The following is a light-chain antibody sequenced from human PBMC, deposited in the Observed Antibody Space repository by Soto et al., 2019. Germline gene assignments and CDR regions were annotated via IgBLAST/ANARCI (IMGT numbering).Light chain of an antibody. CDR1: QNVNSN. V-gene: IGKV3-15*01. J-gene: IGKJ4*01. CDR2: GAS. Sequence: EIVMTQSPATLSVFPGERATLSCRASQNVNSNLAWSQQKLGQAPRLLIYGASTRATGIPASFSGSGSGTEFTLTIRSLQSEDFAVYYCQQDNNCPLTFGGGTKVKIK. CDR3: QQDNNCPLT.